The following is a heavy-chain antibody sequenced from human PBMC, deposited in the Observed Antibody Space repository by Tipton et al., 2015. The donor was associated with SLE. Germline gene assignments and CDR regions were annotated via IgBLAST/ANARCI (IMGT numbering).Heavy chain of an antibody. CDR2: IIPIFGTA. CDR1: GGTFSSYA. D-gene: IGHD3-22*01. V-gene: IGHV1-69*06. J-gene: IGHJ4*02. CDR3: AITYYYDSSGYHPFDY. Sequence: QVQLVQSGAEVKKPGSSVKVSCKASGGTFSSYAISWVRQAPGQGLEWMGGIIPIFGTANYAQKFQGRVTMTRDTSTSTVYMELSSLRSEDTAVYYCAITYYYDSSGYHPFDYWGQGSLVTVSS.